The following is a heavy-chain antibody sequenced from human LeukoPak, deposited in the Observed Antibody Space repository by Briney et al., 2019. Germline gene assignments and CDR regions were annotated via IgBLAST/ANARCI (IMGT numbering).Heavy chain of an antibody. J-gene: IGHJ6*03. Sequence: ASVKVSCKASGYTFTSYDINWVRQATGQGLEWMGWMNPNSGNTDYAQKFQGRVTMTRNTSISTAYMELSSLRSEDTAVYYCATGGSDYYYYYMDVWGKGTTVTVSS. V-gene: IGHV1-8*01. CDR2: MNPNSGNT. D-gene: IGHD3-10*01. CDR3: ATGGSDYYYYYMDV. CDR1: GYTFTSYD.